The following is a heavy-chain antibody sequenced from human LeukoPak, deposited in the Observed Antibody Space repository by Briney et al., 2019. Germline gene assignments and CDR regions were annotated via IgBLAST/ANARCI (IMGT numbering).Heavy chain of an antibody. CDR2: IKQDGSEK. D-gene: IGHD3-10*01. CDR1: GFTFSSYR. V-gene: IGHV3-7*01. Sequence: PGGSLRLSCAASGFTFSSYRMSWVRQAPGKGLEWVANIKQDGSEKYYVDSVKGRFTISRDNAKNSLYLQMNSLRAEDTAVYYCARERVTMVRGVIYRLSVFDYWGQGTLVTVSS. J-gene: IGHJ4*02. CDR3: ARERVTMVRGVIYRLSVFDY.